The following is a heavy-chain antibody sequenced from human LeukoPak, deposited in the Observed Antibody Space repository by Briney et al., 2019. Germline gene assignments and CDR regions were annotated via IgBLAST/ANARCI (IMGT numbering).Heavy chain of an antibody. V-gene: IGHV4-59*01. J-gene: IGHJ6*03. D-gene: IGHD5-18*01. CDR2: IYYSGST. CDR3: ARTEESGYSYRYFGYYYMDA. CDR1: GGSISSYY. Sequence: SETLSLTCTVSGGSISSYYWSWIRQPPGKGLEWIGFIYYSGSTHYNPSLKSRVTISVDTSKNQFSLKLSSVTAADTAVYYCARTEESGYSYRYFGYYYMDAWGKGTTVTVSS.